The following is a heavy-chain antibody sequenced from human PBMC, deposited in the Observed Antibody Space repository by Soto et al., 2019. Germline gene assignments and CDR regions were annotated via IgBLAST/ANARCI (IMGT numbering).Heavy chain of an antibody. CDR2: INPNSGGT. CDR1: GYTFTGYY. J-gene: IGHJ4*02. V-gene: IGHV1-2*02. D-gene: IGHD3-9*01. Sequence: ASVKVSCKASGYTFTGYYMHWVRQAPGQGLEWMGWINPNSGGTNYAQKFQGRVTMTRDTSISTAYMELRSLRSDDTAVYYCARDGIRYFDWLFDYWGQGTLVTVSS. CDR3: ARDGIRYFDWLFDY.